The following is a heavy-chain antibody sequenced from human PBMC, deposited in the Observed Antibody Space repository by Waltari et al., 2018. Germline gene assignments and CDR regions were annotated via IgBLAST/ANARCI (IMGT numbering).Heavy chain of an antibody. CDR3: ARGGRWLQLQGEY. V-gene: IGHV3-33*01. D-gene: IGHD5-12*01. CDR1: GFTFSSYG. J-gene: IGHJ4*02. Sequence: QVQLVESGGGVVQPGRSLRLSCAASGFTFSSYGMHWVRRAPGKGLGWVAVIGFDVRKKDYADSVKGRFTISRDNSKNTLYLQMNSLRAEDTAVYYCARGGRWLQLQGEYWGQGTLVTVSS. CDR2: IGFDVRKK.